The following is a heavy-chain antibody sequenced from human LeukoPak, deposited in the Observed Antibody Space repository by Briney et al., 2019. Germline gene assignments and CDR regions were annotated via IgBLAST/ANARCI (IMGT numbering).Heavy chain of an antibody. Sequence: ASVKVSCKASGYTFTSYDINWVRQATGQGLEWVGWMNPNSGNTGSAQKFQGRVSMTRDTSISTAYMELSSLRSEDTAIYYCARAVGDLDYWGQGTLVTVSS. CDR1: GYTFTSYD. CDR3: ARAVGDLDY. J-gene: IGHJ4*02. CDR2: MNPNSGNT. V-gene: IGHV1-8*01.